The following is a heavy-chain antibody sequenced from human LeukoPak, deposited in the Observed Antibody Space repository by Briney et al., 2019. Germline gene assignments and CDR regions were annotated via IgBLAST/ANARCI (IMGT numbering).Heavy chain of an antibody. CDR3: AHRLRAGGLVNFDY. D-gene: IGHD3/OR15-3a*01. CDR2: IYWDDDK. Sequence: SGPTLVNPTQTLRLTCTFSGFSLSTSGVGVGWIRQPPGKALEWLVLIYWDDDKRYSPSLKSRLTITKDTSKNQVVLTMTNMDPVDTATYYCAHRLRAGGLVNFDYWGQGTLVTVSS. J-gene: IGHJ4*02. V-gene: IGHV2-5*02. CDR1: GFSLSTSGVG.